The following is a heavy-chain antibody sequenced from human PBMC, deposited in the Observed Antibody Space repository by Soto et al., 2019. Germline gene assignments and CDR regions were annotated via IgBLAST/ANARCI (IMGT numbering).Heavy chain of an antibody. D-gene: IGHD3-10*01. CDR2: INGYGHDA. Sequence: QVQLVQSGAEVRQPGASVKVSCKASGYSFTTYGMSWVRQAPGQGLEYMGWINGYGHDAKDVQRFQGRFSMTTDTSTNTVYMDLRSLTSDDTAVYYCVRDLNGDFYYWGQGTVVIVSP. CDR3: VRDLNGDFYY. V-gene: IGHV1-18*01. CDR1: GYSFTTYG. J-gene: IGHJ4*02.